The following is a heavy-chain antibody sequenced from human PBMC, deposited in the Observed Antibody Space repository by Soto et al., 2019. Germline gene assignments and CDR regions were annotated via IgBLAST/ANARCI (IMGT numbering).Heavy chain of an antibody. CDR2: IWYDGSNK. J-gene: IGHJ4*02. CDR1: GFTFSSYG. D-gene: IGHD4-17*01. V-gene: IGHV3-33*01. CDR3: ARADGDYADFDY. Sequence: QVQLVESGGGVVQPGRSLRLSCAASGFTFSSYGMHWVRQAPGKGLEWVAVIWYDGSNKYYADSVKSRFTISRDNSKNTLYLQMNSLRAEDTAVYYCARADGDYADFDYWGQGTLVTVSS.